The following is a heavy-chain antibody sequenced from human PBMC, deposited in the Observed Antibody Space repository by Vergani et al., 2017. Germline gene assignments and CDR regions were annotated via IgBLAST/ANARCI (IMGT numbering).Heavy chain of an antibody. V-gene: IGHV4-4*07. D-gene: IGHD6-19*01. CDR2: IYTSGST. CDR1: GGSISSYY. Sequence: QVQLQESGPGLVKPSETLSLTCTVSGGSISSYYWSWNRQPAGKGLEWIGRIYTSGSTNYNPSLKSRVTMSVNTSKNQFSRKLRSVTAADTAVYYCARHPIAVAGAFDYWGQGTLVTVSS. J-gene: IGHJ4*02. CDR3: ARHPIAVAGAFDY.